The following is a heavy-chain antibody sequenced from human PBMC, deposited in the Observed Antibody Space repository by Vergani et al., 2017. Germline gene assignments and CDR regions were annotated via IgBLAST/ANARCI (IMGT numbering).Heavy chain of an antibody. Sequence: QLHLQESGPGLVKPSETLSLTCTVSGGSISPYYWSWIRQPAGKGLEWIGRIYTSESTNYNPSLKSRVTMSGDTSKNQFSLKLNSVTAADTAVYYCGRVADFYGLGSRLLDLWGQGILVTVSS. D-gene: IGHD3-10*01. V-gene: IGHV4-4*07. CDR2: IYTSEST. J-gene: IGHJ5*02. CDR1: GGSISPYY. CDR3: GRVADFYGLGSRLLDL.